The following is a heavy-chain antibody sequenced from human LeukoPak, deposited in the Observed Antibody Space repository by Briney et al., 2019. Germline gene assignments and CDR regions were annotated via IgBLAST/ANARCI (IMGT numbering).Heavy chain of an antibody. Sequence: ASVKVSCKASGYTFTSYAMNWVRQAPGQGLEWMGWINPNSGGTNYAQKFQGRVTMTRDTSISTAYMELSRLRSDDTAVYYCARDPADSSGYYNYYYMDVWGKGTTVTVSS. CDR3: ARDPADSSGYYNYYYMDV. V-gene: IGHV1-2*02. J-gene: IGHJ6*03. D-gene: IGHD3-22*01. CDR2: INPNSGGT. CDR1: GYTFTSYA.